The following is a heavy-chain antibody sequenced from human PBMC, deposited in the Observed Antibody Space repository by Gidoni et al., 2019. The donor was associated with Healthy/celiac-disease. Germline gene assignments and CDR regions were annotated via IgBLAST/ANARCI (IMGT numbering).Heavy chain of an antibody. Sequence: SDAGSSISSYYWSWIRQPPGKGLEWIGYIYYSGSTNYNPSLKSRVTISVDTSKNQFSLKLSSVTAADTAVYYCARKMYEPERDAFDIWGQGTMVTVSS. CDR2: IYYSGST. D-gene: IGHD2-8*01. CDR3: ARKMYEPERDAFDI. V-gene: IGHV4-59*01. CDR1: GSSISSYY. J-gene: IGHJ3*02.